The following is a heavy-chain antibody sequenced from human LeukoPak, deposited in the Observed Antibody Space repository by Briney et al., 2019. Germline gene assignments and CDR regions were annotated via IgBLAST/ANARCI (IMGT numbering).Heavy chain of an antibody. V-gene: IGHV4-39*01. Sequence: SETLSLTCTVSGGSISSSSYYWGWIRQPPGKGLEWIGSIYYSGSTYYNPSLKSRVTISVDTSKNQFSLKLSSVTAADTAVYYCARGIAAASERALDIWGQGTTVTVSS. CDR2: IYYSGST. D-gene: IGHD6-13*01. CDR1: GGSISSSSYY. J-gene: IGHJ3*02. CDR3: ARGIAAASERALDI.